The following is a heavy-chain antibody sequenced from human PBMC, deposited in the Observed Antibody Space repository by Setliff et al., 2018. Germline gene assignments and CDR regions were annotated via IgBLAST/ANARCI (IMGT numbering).Heavy chain of an antibody. D-gene: IGHD3-22*01. CDR3: ARDADNYGTSENPIFDY. V-gene: IGHV1-18*01. J-gene: IGHJ4*02. CDR2: INAYNGDT. Sequence: ASVKVSCKASGYTFTNYGISWVRQAPGQGLEWMAYINAYNGDTYYAENLQVRVTVSTDTSTTTTYMELRNLRSDDTAVYYCARDADNYGTSENPIFDYWGQGTLVTSPQ. CDR1: GYTFTNYG.